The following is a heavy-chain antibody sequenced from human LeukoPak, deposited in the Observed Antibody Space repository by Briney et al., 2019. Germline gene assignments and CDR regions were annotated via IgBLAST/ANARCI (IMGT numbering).Heavy chain of an antibody. D-gene: IGHD1-14*01. CDR3: ARTSVNNGFDY. CDR2: FHHRGST. Sequence: SDTLSLTCGVSGYSISSGDYWGWVRQPPEKGLEWIGSFHHRGSTYYNTSLKSRLTIPVNTSKNQFSLKLTSVAAADTAVYYCARTSVNNGFDYWGQGILVTVSS. CDR1: GYSISSGDY. J-gene: IGHJ4*02. V-gene: IGHV4-38-2*01.